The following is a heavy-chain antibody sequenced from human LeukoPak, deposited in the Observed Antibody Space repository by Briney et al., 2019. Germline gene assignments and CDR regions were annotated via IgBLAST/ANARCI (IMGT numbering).Heavy chain of an antibody. D-gene: IGHD6-19*01. CDR3: ARDGNRGWYYYGMDV. J-gene: IGHJ6*02. CDR1: GGTFSSYA. V-gene: IGHV1-69*13. Sequence: ASVKVSCKASGGTFSSYAISWVRQAPGQGLEWMGGIIPIFGTANYAQKFQGRVTITADESTSTAYMELSSLRSEDTAVYYCARDGNRGWYYYGMDVWGQGTTVTVSS. CDR2: IIPIFGTA.